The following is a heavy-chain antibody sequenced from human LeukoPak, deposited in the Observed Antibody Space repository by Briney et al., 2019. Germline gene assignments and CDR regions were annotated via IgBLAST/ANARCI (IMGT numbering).Heavy chain of an antibody. CDR3: ARTTEGGYTYDYFYYYYMDV. CDR2: IYYSGST. V-gene: IGHV4-59*01. J-gene: IGHJ6*03. Sequence: SETLSLTCTVSGGSISSYYWSWIRQPPGKGLEWIGYIYYSGSTNYNPSLKSRVTISVDTSKNQFSLRLSSVTAADTAVYYCARTTEGGYTYDYFYYYYMDVWGKGTTVTISS. D-gene: IGHD5-18*01. CDR1: GGSISSYY.